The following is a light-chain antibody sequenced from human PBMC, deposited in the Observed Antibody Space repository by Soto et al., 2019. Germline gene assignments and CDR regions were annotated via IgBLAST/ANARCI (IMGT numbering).Light chain of an antibody. V-gene: IGKV1-39*01. CDR3: QQNYSATWT. J-gene: IGKJ1*01. CDR2: AAS. Sequence: DIQMTQSPSSLSASVGDRLTITCRASQGISTYLNWYQQKPGKAPKLLIYAASTLQSGVPSRFSGSGSETDFTLTISSLQPEDSATYSCQQNYSATWTFGQGTKVEIK. CDR1: QGISTY.